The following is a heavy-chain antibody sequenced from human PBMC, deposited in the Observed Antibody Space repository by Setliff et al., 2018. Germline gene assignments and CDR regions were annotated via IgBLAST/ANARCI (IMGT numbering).Heavy chain of an antibody. D-gene: IGHD4-17*01. Sequence: GGSLRLSCAASGFTFSSYWMSWVRQAPGKGLEWVASIKLDGSEKYYVDSVKGRFTISRDNAKNSLYLQMNSLRAEDTAVYYCARATHYGELLDYWGQGTLVTVSS. V-gene: IGHV3-7*01. CDR1: GFTFSSYW. CDR2: IKLDGSEK. CDR3: ARATHYGELLDY. J-gene: IGHJ4*02.